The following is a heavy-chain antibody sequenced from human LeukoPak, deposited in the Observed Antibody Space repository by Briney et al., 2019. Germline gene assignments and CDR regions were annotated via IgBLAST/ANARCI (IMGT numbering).Heavy chain of an antibody. CDR1: GGSISSSSYY. CDR2: ICYSGST. Sequence: SETLSLTCTVSGGSISSSSYYWGWIRQPPGKGLEWIGSICYSGSTYYNPSLKSRVTISVDTSKNQFSLKLSSVTAADTAVYYCARHSKGWYDAFDIWGQGTMVTVSS. J-gene: IGHJ3*02. V-gene: IGHV4-39*01. D-gene: IGHD6-19*01. CDR3: ARHSKGWYDAFDI.